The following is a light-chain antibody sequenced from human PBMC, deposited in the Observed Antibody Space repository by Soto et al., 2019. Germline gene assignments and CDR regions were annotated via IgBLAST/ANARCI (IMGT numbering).Light chain of an antibody. V-gene: IGKV3-11*01. CDR3: QQCSAWTRT. J-gene: IGKJ2*01. Sequence: EIGVKQSPAAPSLSPGERTTLSCRASQNVNSFLARYQQKPGLAPRPLIYDSSNRATGIPARFSGSGSGTDFTLTISSLEPEVFAVYYCQQCSAWTRTFGQGTKLEI. CDR1: QNVNSF. CDR2: DSS.